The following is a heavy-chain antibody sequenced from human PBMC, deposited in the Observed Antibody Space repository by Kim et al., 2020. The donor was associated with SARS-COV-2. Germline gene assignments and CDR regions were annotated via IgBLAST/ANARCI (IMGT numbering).Heavy chain of an antibody. J-gene: IGHJ4*02. CDR3: ARDQGSGLDY. D-gene: IGHD3-10*01. V-gene: IGHV3-30-3*01. CDR2: SNK. Sequence: SNKDSADSVEDRFTITRDNSKNTLYLQMNSLGDEDSAVYYCARDQGSGLDYWGQGTLVTVSS.